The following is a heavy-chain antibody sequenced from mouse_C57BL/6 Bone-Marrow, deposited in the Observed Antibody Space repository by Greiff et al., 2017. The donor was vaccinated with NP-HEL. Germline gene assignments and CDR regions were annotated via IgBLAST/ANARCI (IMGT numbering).Heavy chain of an antibody. J-gene: IGHJ2*01. V-gene: IGHV1-7*01. CDR2: INPSSGYT. D-gene: IGHD1-1*01. Sequence: VQLQQSGAELAKPGASVKLSCKASGYTFTSYWLHWVKQRPGQGLEWIGYINPSSGYTKYNQKFKDKATLTADKSSSTAYMQLSSLTSEDSAVYYCAPITTVVATDFDYWGQGTTLTVSS. CDR3: APITTVVATDFDY. CDR1: GYTFTSYW.